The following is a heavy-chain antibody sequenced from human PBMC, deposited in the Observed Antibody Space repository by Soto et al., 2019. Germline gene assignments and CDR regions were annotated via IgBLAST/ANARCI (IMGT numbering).Heavy chain of an antibody. V-gene: IGHV3-74*01. J-gene: IGHJ4*02. D-gene: IGHD5-18*01. Sequence: GGSLRLSCAASGFHFGPFWMHWVRQAPGKGLAWVSHTNSDGSTIVYADSVKGRFTISRDNAKNTLYLQMNSLRVEDTAVYYCVRGDGDYHDGNGYLGRHWGEGTLVTVSS. CDR2: TNSDGSTI. CDR3: VRGDGDYHDGNGYLGRH. CDR1: GFHFGPFW.